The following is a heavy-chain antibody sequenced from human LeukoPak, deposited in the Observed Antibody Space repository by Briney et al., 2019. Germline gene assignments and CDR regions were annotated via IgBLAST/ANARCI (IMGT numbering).Heavy chain of an antibody. CDR1: GYSFTGYY. V-gene: IGHV1-2*02. CDR2: MHPSSGSS. D-gene: IGHD7-27*01. CDR3: ARVNWGQLNFDY. Sequence: ASVKVSCKTSGYSFTGYYMHWVRQAPGQGLEWMGWMHPSSGSSNYAQKFEGRVTMTRDTSIDTAYMVLNSLRSDDTAVYYCARVNWGQLNFDYWGQGTLVTVSS. J-gene: IGHJ4*02.